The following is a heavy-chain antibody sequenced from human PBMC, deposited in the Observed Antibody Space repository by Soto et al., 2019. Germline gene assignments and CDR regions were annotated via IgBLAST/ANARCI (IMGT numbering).Heavy chain of an antibody. D-gene: IGHD2-15*01. CDR3: ARDPPELSCSGGSCYPWNYGMDV. CDR2: ISAYNGNT. J-gene: IGHJ6*02. V-gene: IGHV1-18*01. Sequence: GSAVKVSCKASGYTFTSYGISWVRQAPGQGLEWMGWISAYNGNTNYAQKLQGRATMTTDTSTSTAYMELRSLRSDDTAVYYCARDPPELSCSGGSCYPWNYGMDVWG. CDR1: GYTFTSYG.